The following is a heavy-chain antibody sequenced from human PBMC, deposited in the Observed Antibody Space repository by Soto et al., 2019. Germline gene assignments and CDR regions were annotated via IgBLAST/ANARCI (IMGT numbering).Heavy chain of an antibody. D-gene: IGHD3-10*01. V-gene: IGHV4-34*01. CDR1: GGSFSGYY. CDR2: INHSGST. Sequence: SETLSLTCAVYGGSFSGYYWSWIRQPPGKGLEWIGEINHSGSTNYNPSLKSRVTISVDTSKNQFSLKLSSVTAADTAVYYCASRRRGHYYGSGSYYARGYYYYYGMDVWGQGTTVTASS. CDR3: ASRRRGHYYGSGSYYARGYYYYYGMDV. J-gene: IGHJ6*02.